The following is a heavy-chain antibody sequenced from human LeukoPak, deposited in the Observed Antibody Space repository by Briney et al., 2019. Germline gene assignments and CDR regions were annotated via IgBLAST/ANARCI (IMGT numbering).Heavy chain of an antibody. Sequence: PSETLSLTCTVSGGSISSSSYNWGWIRQPPGKGLEWIGSIYYSGSTYYNPSLKSRVTISVDTSKNQFSVRLSSVTAADTAVYYCARGGTMIVPRFDYWGQGTLVIVSS. V-gene: IGHV4-39*07. CDR2: IYYSGST. CDR1: GGSISSSSYN. CDR3: ARGGTMIVPRFDY. J-gene: IGHJ4*02. D-gene: IGHD3-22*01.